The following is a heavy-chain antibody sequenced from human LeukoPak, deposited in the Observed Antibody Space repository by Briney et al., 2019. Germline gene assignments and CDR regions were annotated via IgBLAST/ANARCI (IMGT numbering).Heavy chain of an antibody. J-gene: IGHJ5*02. CDR1: GYTFTAYY. V-gene: IGHV1-2*06. CDR3: GRGIQSFDP. CDR2: IDPNSGDT. Sequence: ASVKVSCKASGYTFTAYYIHWVRQAPGQGLEWMGRIDPNSGDTKYAQKFQDRVTMTRDTSMNTAYMEISSLRYDDTAVYYCGRGIQSFDPWGQGTLVTVSS.